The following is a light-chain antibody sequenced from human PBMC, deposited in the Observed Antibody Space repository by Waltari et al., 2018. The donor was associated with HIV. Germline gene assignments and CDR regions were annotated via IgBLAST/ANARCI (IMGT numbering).Light chain of an antibody. CDR2: EFT. V-gene: IGLV2-23*02. Sequence: QSALTQPASVSGCPGQSITISCTGTSSDGGSSNLAYWYQQHPGKAPNLMIYEFTKRPSEVSNRFSGSKSGNTASLTISGLQAEDEADYYGNSYATGSAWVFGGGTKLTVL. J-gene: IGLJ3*02. CDR1: SSDGGSSNL. CDR3: NSYATGSAWV.